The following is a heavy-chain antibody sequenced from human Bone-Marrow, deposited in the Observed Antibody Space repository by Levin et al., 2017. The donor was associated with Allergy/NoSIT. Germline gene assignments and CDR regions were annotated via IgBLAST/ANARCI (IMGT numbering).Heavy chain of an antibody. J-gene: IGHJ4*02. CDR3: ARGGVVWFGIDY. D-gene: IGHD3-10*01. CDR2: IYYSGST. V-gene: IGHV4-61*01. CDR1: GGSVSSGSYY. Sequence: SETLSLTCTVSGGSVSSGSYYWSWIRQPPGKGLEWIGYIYYSGSTNYNPSLKSRVTISVDTSKNQFSLKLSSVTAADTAVYYCARGGVVWFGIDYWGQGTLVTVSS.